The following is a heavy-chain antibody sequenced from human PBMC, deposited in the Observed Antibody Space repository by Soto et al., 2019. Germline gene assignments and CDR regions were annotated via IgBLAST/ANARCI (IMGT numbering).Heavy chain of an antibody. J-gene: IGHJ3*02. CDR1: GFTFSSYD. Sequence: PGGSLRLSCAASGFTFSSYDMHWVRQATGKGLEWVSAIGTAGDTYYPGSVKGRFTISRENAKNSLYLQMNSLRAEDTAVYYCARVGRSTVTTYAFDIWGQGTMVTVSS. CDR2: IGTAGDT. V-gene: IGHV3-13*01. CDR3: ARVGRSTVTTYAFDI. D-gene: IGHD4-17*01.